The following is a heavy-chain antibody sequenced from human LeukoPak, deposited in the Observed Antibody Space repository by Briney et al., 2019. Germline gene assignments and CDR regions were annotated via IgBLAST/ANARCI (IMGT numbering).Heavy chain of an antibody. CDR3: ASCMVRGVITYYYYYGMDV. J-gene: IGHJ6*02. CDR2: ISYDGSNK. Sequence: PGGSLRLSCAASGFTFSSYGMHWVRQAPGKGLEWVAVISYDGSNKYYADSVKGRFTISRDNSKNTLYLQMNSLRAEDTAVYYCASCMVRGVITYYYYYGMDVWGQGTTVTVSS. D-gene: IGHD3-10*01. V-gene: IGHV3-30*03. CDR1: GFTFSSYG.